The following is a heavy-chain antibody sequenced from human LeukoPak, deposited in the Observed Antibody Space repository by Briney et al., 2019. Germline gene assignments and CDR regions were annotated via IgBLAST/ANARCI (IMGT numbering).Heavy chain of an antibody. CDR1: GYSFTSYG. Sequence: GASVKVSCKASGYSFTSYGISWVRQAPGQGLEWMGWISGYNGNTNYAQRLQSRVTMTTDTSTSTAYMELRSLSSDDTAVYYCTRDRPYYYDSSAYYPDFWGQGTLVTVSS. CDR3: TRDRPYYYDSSAYYPDF. CDR2: ISGYNGNT. D-gene: IGHD3-22*01. V-gene: IGHV1-18*01. J-gene: IGHJ4*02.